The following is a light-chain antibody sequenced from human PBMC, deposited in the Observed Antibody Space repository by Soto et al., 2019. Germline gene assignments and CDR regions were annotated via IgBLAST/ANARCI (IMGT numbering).Light chain of an antibody. Sequence: QSTLTQPACVSGSPGQSITISCTGTSSDVGGYNYVSWYQQHPGKAPKLMIYEVSNRPSGVSNRFSGSKSGNTASLTISGLQAEDEADYYCASYTCSSSYVFGSGTKVTVL. V-gene: IGLV2-14*01. CDR3: ASYTCSSSYV. CDR2: EVS. CDR1: SSDVGGYNY. J-gene: IGLJ1*01.